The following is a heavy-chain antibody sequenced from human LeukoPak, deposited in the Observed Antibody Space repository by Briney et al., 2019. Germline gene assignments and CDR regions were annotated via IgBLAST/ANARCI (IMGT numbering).Heavy chain of an antibody. CDR1: GYTFTSYA. J-gene: IGHJ6*02. CDR3: AREEVSRLLWFGETPYGMDV. Sequence: GASVKVSCKASGYTFTSYAMHWVRQAPGQRLEWMGWINAGNGNTKYSQKFQGRVTITRDTSASTAYMELSSLRSEDTAVYYCAREEVSRLLWFGETPYGMDVWGQGTTVTVSS. CDR2: INAGNGNT. V-gene: IGHV1-3*01. D-gene: IGHD3-10*01.